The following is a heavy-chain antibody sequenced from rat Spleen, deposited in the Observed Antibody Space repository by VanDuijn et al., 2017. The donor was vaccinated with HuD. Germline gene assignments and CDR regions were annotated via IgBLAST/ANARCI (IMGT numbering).Heavy chain of an antibody. CDR2: ISYDGSST. V-gene: IGHV5-29*01. Sequence: EVQLVESDGGLVQPGRSLKLSCAASGFTFSDYYMAWVRQAPTKGLEWVATISYDGSSTYYRDSVKGRFTISRDNAKNTQYLQMDSLRSEDTATYYCARHGGATVVTDNWFAYWGQGTLVTVSS. J-gene: IGHJ3*01. D-gene: IGHD1-1*01. CDR1: GFTFSDYY. CDR3: ARHGGATVVTDNWFAY.